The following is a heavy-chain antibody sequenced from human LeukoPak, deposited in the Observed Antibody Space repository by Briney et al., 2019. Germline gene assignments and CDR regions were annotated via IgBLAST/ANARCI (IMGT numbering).Heavy chain of an antibody. CDR1: GYSISSIHC. CDR3: ARVCCYFDSGSNPNWFDP. J-gene: IGHJ5*02. CDR2: ICQSGST. D-gene: IGHD3-10*01. Sequence: SETLSLTCTVSGYSISSIHCWGWIRQPPGKGLEWIGNICQSGSTYYSPSLKSRVILSLDTSKNQFSLRLSSVTAADTAVYYCARVCCYFDSGSNPNWFDPGAREPWSPSPQ. V-gene: IGHV4-38-2*02.